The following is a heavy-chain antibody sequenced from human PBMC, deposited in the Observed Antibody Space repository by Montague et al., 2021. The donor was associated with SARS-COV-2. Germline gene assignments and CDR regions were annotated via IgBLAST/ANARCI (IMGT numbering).Heavy chain of an antibody. CDR1: GFIFSNYA. J-gene: IGHJ6*02. D-gene: IGHD6-19*01. Sequence: SLRLSCAASGFIFSNYAMTWVRQAPGKGLEWVSTMSGSGVRRDYADSVKGRFTISRDSSKNTLYLQMNSLRVEDTAVYYCAKDTATIRIAVALMDVWGQGTTVTVSS. V-gene: IGHV3-23*01. CDR2: MSGSGVRR. CDR3: AKDTATIRIAVALMDV.